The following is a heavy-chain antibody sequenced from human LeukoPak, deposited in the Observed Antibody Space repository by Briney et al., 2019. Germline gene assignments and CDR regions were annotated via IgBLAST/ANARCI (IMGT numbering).Heavy chain of an antibody. CDR2: IKQDGSEK. V-gene: IGHV3-7*04. J-gene: IGHJ4*02. CDR1: GFTFSSYW. D-gene: IGHD2-15*01. CDR3: ARDRSRYCSGGSCSRFHY. Sequence: GGSLRLSCAASGFTFSSYWMSWVRQAPGKGLEWVANIKQDGSEKYYVDSVKGRFTISRDNAKNSLYLQMNSLRAEDTAVYYCARDRSRYCSGGSCSRFHYWGQGTLVTVSS.